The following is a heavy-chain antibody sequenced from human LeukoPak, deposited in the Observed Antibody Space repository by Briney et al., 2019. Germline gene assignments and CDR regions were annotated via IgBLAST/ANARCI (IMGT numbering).Heavy chain of an antibody. CDR2: ISYDGSNK. Sequence: GRSLRLSCAASGFTFGDYGFLWLRQAPGKGLEWVAVISYDGSNKYYADSVKGRFTISRDNSKNTLYLQMNSLRAEDTAVYYCARDPIVVVPAALGYYFDYWGQGTLVTVSS. J-gene: IGHJ4*02. D-gene: IGHD2-2*01. CDR3: ARDPIVVVPAALGYYFDY. CDR1: GFTFGDYG. V-gene: IGHV3-30*19.